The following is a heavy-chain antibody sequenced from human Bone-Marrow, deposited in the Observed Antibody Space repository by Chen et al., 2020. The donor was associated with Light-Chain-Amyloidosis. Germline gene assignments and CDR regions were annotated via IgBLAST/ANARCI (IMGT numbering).Heavy chain of an antibody. V-gene: IGHV4-39*01. CDR1: GGSISINSYY. D-gene: IGHD2-15*01. J-gene: IGHJ4*02. CDR2: MSYSRST. Sequence: QLQLQESGPGLVRPSETLSLTCTVSGGSISINSYYWGWIRQPPGKGLEWIGSMSYSRSTYYSPSLKSRVTISVDTPKNQFSLRLNSVTAADTALYYCARMFGFCSGGSCYSAYFDYWGQGALVTVSS. CDR3: ARMFGFCSGGSCYSAYFDY.